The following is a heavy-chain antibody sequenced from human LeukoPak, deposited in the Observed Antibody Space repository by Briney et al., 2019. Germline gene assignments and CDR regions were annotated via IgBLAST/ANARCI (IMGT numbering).Heavy chain of an antibody. CDR1: GGSISSYY. Sequence: PSETLSLTCTVSGGSISSYYWSWIRQPAGKGLEWIGRIYTSGSTNYNPSLKSRVTMSVDTSKNQFSLKLSSVTAADTAVYYCARELAYCSSTSCSTLNYSWFDPWGQGTLVTVSS. V-gene: IGHV4-4*07. D-gene: IGHD2-2*01. CDR3: ARELAYCSSTSCSTLNYSWFDP. CDR2: IYTSGST. J-gene: IGHJ5*02.